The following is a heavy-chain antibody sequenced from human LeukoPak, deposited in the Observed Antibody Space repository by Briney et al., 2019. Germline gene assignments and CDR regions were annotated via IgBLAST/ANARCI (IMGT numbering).Heavy chain of an antibody. Sequence: TGGSLRLSCAASGFTFSSYAMSWVRQAPGKGLEWVSAISGSGGSTYYADSVKGRFTISRDNSKNTLYLQMNSLRAEDTAVYYCAKAYGYSSSWFVDCWGQGTLVTVSS. J-gene: IGHJ4*02. D-gene: IGHD6-13*01. CDR3: AKAYGYSSSWFVDC. V-gene: IGHV3-23*01. CDR2: ISGSGGST. CDR1: GFTFSSYA.